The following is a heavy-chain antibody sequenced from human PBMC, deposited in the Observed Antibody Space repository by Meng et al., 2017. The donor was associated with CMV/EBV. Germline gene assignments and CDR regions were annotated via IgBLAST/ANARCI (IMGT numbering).Heavy chain of an antibody. CDR2: TSYDGKTN. D-gene: IGHD4-11*01. J-gene: IGHJ4*02. CDR3: AREGHSNSRGLDF. CDR1: GFTFSNFA. Sequence: GESLKISCTASGFTFSNFAMYWVRQAPGKGLEWVAVTSYDGKTNFYADSVKGRFTLSRGNSKNTLYLQMSRLRVVDTAVYYCAREGHSNSRGLDFWGQGTLVTVSS. V-gene: IGHV3-30*04.